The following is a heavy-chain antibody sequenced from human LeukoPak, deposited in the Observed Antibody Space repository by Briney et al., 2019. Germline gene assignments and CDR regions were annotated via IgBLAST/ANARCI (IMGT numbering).Heavy chain of an antibody. CDR3: ARNITSYSGSS. CDR2: IKQDGNEK. V-gene: IGHV3-7*01. CDR1: GFIFSNYW. Sequence: GGSLRLSCAASGFIFSNYWMSWVRQAPGKGLEWVANIKQDGNEKSYVDSVKGRFTISRDNAKNSLYLQMNSLRAEDTAVYYCARNITSYSGSSWGQGTLVTVSS. J-gene: IGHJ5*02. D-gene: IGHD1-26*01.